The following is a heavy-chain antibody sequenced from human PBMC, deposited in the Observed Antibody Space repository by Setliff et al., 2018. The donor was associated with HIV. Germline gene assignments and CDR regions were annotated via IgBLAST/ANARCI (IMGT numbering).Heavy chain of an antibody. V-gene: IGHV4-39*01. D-gene: IGHD2-2*01. J-gene: IGHJ6*03. CDR1: GGSINRIDYY. CDR3: AGQEGYCSSTSCYAGSFMGYYYMDV. Sequence: SETLSLTCTVSGGSINRIDYYWGWIRQSPGKGLEWIGNVYYDGTTYYNPSLKSRVTLSVDTSKNQFSLELSSVTASDTAVYYCAGQEGYCSSTSCYAGSFMGYYYMDVWGKGTTVTVSS. CDR2: VYYDGTT.